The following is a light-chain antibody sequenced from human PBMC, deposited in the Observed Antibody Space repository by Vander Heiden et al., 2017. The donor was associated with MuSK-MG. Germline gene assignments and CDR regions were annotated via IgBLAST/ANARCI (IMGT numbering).Light chain of an antibody. CDR2: DVS. V-gene: IGLV2-14*01. Sequence: QSALTQPASVSGSPGQSITISCTGTSSDVGAYNHVSWYQQHPGRAPKLMIYDVSKRPSGVSDRFSGSKSGNTASLTISGLQAEDEADYYCSSYTTSSTLVFGGGTKLTLL. J-gene: IGLJ2*01. CDR3: SSYTTSSTLV. CDR1: SSDVGAYNH.